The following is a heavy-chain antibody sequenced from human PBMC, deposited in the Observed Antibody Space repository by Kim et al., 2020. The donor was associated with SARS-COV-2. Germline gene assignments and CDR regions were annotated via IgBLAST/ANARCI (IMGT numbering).Heavy chain of an antibody. CDR1: GFTFSSYA. CDR2: ISYDGSNK. Sequence: GGSLRLSCAASGFTFSSYAMHWVRQAPGKGLEWVAVISYDGSNKYYADSVKGRFTISRDNSKNTLYLQMNSLRAEDTAVYYCARDPAKSVRGVDTYPWGQGTLVTVSS. J-gene: IGHJ5*02. V-gene: IGHV3-30-3*01. D-gene: IGHD3-10*01. CDR3: ARDPAKSVRGVDTYP.